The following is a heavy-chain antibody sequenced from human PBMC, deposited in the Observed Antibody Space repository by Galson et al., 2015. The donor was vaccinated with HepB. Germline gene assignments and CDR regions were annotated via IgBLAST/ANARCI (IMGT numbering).Heavy chain of an antibody. Sequence: TLSLTCTVSGGSISSGGYYWSWIRQHPGKGLEWIGYIYYSGSTYYNPSLKSRVTISVDTSKNQFSLKLSSVTAADTAVYYCARCIAIFGVVINAPSWFDPWGQGTLVTVSS. J-gene: IGHJ5*02. CDR1: GGSISSGGYY. CDR2: IYYSGST. D-gene: IGHD3-3*01. V-gene: IGHV4-31*03. CDR3: ARCIAIFGVVINAPSWFDP.